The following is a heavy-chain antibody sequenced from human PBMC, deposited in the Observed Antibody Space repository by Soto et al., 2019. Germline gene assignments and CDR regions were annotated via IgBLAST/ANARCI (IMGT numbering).Heavy chain of an antibody. J-gene: IGHJ6*02. V-gene: IGHV5-51*01. CDR1: GYSFTSYL. CDR2: IYPGDSDT. Sequence: PGESLKISCKGSGYSFTSYLIGWVRQMPGKGLEWMGIIYPGDSDTRYSPSFQGQVTISADKSISTAYLQWSSLKASDTAMYYCASHTYYYDSSGYYYYYGMDVWGQGTTVTVSS. CDR3: ASHTYYYDSSGYYYYYGMDV. D-gene: IGHD3-22*01.